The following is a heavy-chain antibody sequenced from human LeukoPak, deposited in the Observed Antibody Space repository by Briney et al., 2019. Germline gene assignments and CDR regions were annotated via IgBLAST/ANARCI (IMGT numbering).Heavy chain of an antibody. V-gene: IGHV5-51*01. CDR2: IFCSGSDT. Sequence: GESLRISCKSSGYSFINYWIGWVRQMPGKGLEWMGIIFCSGSDTRYSPSFQGQVTISTDRSITTAYLQWSSLKASDTAMYYCARLRHGDYVGYWGQGTLVTVSS. J-gene: IGHJ4*02. CDR3: ARLRHGDYVGY. D-gene: IGHD4-17*01. CDR1: GYSFINYW.